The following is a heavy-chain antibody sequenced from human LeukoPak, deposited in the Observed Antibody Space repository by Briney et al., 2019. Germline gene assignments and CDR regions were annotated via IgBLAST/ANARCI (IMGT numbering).Heavy chain of an antibody. Sequence: SETLSLTCAAYGGSFSGYYWSWIRQPPGKGLEWIGEINHSGSTNYNPSLKSRVTISVDTSKNQFSLKLSSVTAADTAVYYCARALYCSSTSCYGLKYYYYYGMDVWGQGTTVTVSS. D-gene: IGHD2-2*01. CDR2: INHSGST. V-gene: IGHV4-34*01. J-gene: IGHJ6*02. CDR1: GGSFSGYY. CDR3: ARALYCSSTSCYGLKYYYYYGMDV.